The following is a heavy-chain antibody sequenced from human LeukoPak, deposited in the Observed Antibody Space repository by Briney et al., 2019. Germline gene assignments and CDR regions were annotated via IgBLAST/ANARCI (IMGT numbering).Heavy chain of an antibody. D-gene: IGHD2-2*01. Sequence: GGSLRLSCAASGFTLRSYGMHWVRQAPGKGLEWVSFIRDDGSNKYYVDSVKGRFSASTDDSKDTLYLQLNSLRPEDTAVYYCAKDLHQVFDIWGQGTMVTVSS. V-gene: IGHV3-30*02. J-gene: IGHJ3*02. CDR3: AKDLHQVFDI. CDR2: IRDDGSNK. CDR1: GFTLRSYG.